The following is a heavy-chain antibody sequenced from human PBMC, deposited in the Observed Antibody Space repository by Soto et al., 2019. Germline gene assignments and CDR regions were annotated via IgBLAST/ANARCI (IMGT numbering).Heavy chain of an antibody. CDR1: GYTFTGYY. D-gene: IGHD1-26*01. CDR2: INPNSGGT. Sequence: QVQLVQSGAEVKKPGASVKVSCKASGYTFTGYYMHWVRQAPGQGLVWLGWINPNSGGTNYAQKFQGWVTMTRDTSISTAYMELSRLRSDDTDVYYCARDPNSGSYSRGNWFDPWGQGTLVTVSS. J-gene: IGHJ5*02. CDR3: ARDPNSGSYSRGNWFDP. V-gene: IGHV1-2*04.